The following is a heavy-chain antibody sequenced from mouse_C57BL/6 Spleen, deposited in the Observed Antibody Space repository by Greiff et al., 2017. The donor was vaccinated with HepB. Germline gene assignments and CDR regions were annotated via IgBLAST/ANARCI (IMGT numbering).Heavy chain of an antibody. Sequence: QVQLQQPGTELVKPGASVKLSCKASGYTFTSYWMHWVKQRPGQGLEWIGNINPSNGGTNYNEKFKSKATLTVDKSSSTAYLQLSSLTSEDSAVYYWSREQDYEPYYFDYWGQGTTLTVSS. J-gene: IGHJ2*01. CDR3: SREQDYEPYYFDY. V-gene: IGHV1-53*01. CDR2: INPSNGGT. CDR1: GYTFTSYW. D-gene: IGHD2-4*01.